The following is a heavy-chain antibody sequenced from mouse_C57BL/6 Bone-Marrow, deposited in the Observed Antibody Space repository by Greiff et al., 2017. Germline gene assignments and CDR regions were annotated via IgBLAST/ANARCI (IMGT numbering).Heavy chain of an antibody. J-gene: IGHJ2*01. CDR3: ARRGGSSQGCYFDY. CDR1: GYTFTSYW. CDR2: IHPNSGST. Sequence: QVQLQQPGAELVKPGASVKLSCKASGYTFTSYWMHWVKQRPGQGLEWIGMIHPNSGSTNYNEKFKSKATLTVDKSSSTAYMQLSSLTSEDSAVYYCARRGGSSQGCYFDYWGQGTTLTVSS. D-gene: IGHD1-1*01. V-gene: IGHV1-64*01.